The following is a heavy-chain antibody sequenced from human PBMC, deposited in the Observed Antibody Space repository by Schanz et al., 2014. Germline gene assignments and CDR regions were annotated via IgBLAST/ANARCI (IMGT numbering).Heavy chain of an antibody. CDR3: VRVPSRDVSFDL. V-gene: IGHV1-18*01. CDR1: GYTFISYG. D-gene: IGHD3-16*01. J-gene: IGHJ2*01. CDR2: ISPYNGNT. Sequence: QVQLVQSGAEVRKPGASVKVSCKASGYTFISYGISWVRQAPGQGLEWMGWISPYNGNTNYAQKLQGRVTMTADTSTSTAYMELRNLRSDDTAHYYCVRVPSRDVSFDLWGRGTLVTVSS.